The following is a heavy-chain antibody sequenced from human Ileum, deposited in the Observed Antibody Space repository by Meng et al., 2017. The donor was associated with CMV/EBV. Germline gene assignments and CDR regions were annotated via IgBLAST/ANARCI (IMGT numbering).Heavy chain of an antibody. CDR3: ARQEELWGYFDY. CDR1: GGSISSGDYY. D-gene: IGHD1-7*01. J-gene: IGHJ4*02. V-gene: IGHV4-30-4*08. CDR2: IYYSGST. Sequence: QGQLQESGPGLVKPSQTLSLTCTVSGGSISSGDYYWNWIRQPPGKGLEWIGYIYYSGSTYFNPSLKSRVTISVDTSKHQFSLKLNSVTAADTAVYYCARQEELWGYFDYWGQGTLVTVSS.